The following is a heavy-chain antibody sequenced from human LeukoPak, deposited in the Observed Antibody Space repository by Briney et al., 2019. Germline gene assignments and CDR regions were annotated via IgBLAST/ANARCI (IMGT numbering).Heavy chain of an antibody. J-gene: IGHJ6*02. V-gene: IGHV4-61*01. D-gene: IGHD5-18*01. CDR1: GGSVSSGSYY. CDR2: IYYSGSP. CDR3: ANTAMVTGYGMDV. Sequence: SETLSLTCTVSGGSVSSGSYYWSWIRQPPGKGLEWIGYIYYSGSPNYNPSLKSRVTISVDTSKNQFSLKLSSVTAADTAVYYCANTAMVTGYGMDVWGQGTTVTVSS.